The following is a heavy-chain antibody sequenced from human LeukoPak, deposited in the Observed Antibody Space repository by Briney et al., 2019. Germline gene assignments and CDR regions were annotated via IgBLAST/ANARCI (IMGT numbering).Heavy chain of an antibody. J-gene: IGHJ6*02. CDR1: GYTFTGYY. D-gene: IGHD3-10*01. Sequence: GASVKVSCKASGYTFTGYYMHWVRQAPGQGLEWMGWINPNSGGTNYAQKFQGRVTMTRDTSISTAYMELSRLRSDDTAVYYCARALLWFGEKHMDVWGPGTTVTVSS. CDR3: ARALLWFGEKHMDV. CDR2: INPNSGGT. V-gene: IGHV1-2*02.